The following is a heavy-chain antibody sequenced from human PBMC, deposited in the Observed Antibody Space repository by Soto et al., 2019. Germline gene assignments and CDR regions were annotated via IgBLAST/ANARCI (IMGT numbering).Heavy chain of an antibody. V-gene: IGHV4-31*03. CDR3: ARGGLDSNYPYYYYYGTDV. Sequence: SETLSLTCTVSGGSISSGGYYWSWIRQHPGKGLEWIGYIYYSGSTYYNPSLKSRVTISVDTSKNQFSLKLSSVTAADTAVYYCARGGLDSNYPYYYYYGTDVWGQGTTVTVSS. D-gene: IGHD4-4*01. CDR1: GGSISSGGYY. J-gene: IGHJ6*02. CDR2: IYYSGST.